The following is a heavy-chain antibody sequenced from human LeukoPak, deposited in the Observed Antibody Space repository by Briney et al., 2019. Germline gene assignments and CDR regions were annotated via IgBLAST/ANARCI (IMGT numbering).Heavy chain of an antibody. J-gene: IGHJ4*02. Sequence: GGSLRLSCAASGFTFSSYAMSWVRQAPGKGLKWVSAISGSGGSTYYADSVKGRFTISRDNSKNTLYLQMSSLRAEDTAVYYCAKDPHYSSSWYFDYWGQGTLVTVSS. CDR2: ISGSGGST. CDR3: AKDPHYSSSWYFDY. D-gene: IGHD6-13*01. CDR1: GFTFSSYA. V-gene: IGHV3-23*01.